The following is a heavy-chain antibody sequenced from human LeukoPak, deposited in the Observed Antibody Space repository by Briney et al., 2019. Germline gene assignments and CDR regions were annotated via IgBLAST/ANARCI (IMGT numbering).Heavy chain of an antibody. CDR2: IYYSGST. CDR3: ARDPGMLDY. Sequence: SETLSLTCTVSGGSISSSSYYWGWIRQPPGKGLEWIGSIYYSGSTYYNPSLKSRVTISVDTSKNQFSLKLSSVTAADTAVYYCARDPGMLDYWGQGTLVTVSS. V-gene: IGHV4-39*07. J-gene: IGHJ4*02. D-gene: IGHD2-8*01. CDR1: GGSISSSSYY.